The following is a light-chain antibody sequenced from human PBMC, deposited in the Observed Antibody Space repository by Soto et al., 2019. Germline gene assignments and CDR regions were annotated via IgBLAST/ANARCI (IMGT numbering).Light chain of an antibody. CDR3: SSYAGSYTLV. CDR2: DVS. J-gene: IGLJ2*01. CDR1: SNDVGGYNF. V-gene: IGLV2-11*01. Sequence: QSALTQPRSVSGSPGQSVTISCTGTSNDVGGYNFVSWYQQHPGNVPKLFIYDVSRRPSGVPDRFSVSKSGNTASLTISGLQAEDEAESYCSSYAGSYTLVFGGGTKVTVL.